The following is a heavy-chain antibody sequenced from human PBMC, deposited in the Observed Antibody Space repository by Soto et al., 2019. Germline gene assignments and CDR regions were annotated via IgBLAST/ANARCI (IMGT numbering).Heavy chain of an antibody. CDR2: ITGTSAFT. CDR1: GFVFSDFQ. J-gene: IGHJ4*02. Sequence: GGSLRLSCAASGFVFSDFQFNWVRQAPGGGLEWLSSITGTSAFTEYAESIEGRFTIARDNPNKLLFLHMDNLRPEDTAVYYCARDNLAFQGAFDLWGQGTLVTVSS. V-gene: IGHV3-21*01. CDR3: ARDNLAFQGAFDL. D-gene: IGHD3-16*01.